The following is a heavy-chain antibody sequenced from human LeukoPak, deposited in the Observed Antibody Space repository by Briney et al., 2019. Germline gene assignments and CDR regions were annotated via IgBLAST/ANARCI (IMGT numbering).Heavy chain of an antibody. CDR2: IYYSGST. V-gene: IGHV4-39*07. Sequence: SQTLSLTCTVSGGSISSSSYYWGWIRQPPGKGLEWIGSIYYSGSTYYNPSLKSRVTISVDTSKNQFSLKLSSVTAADTAVYYCARAGTMIVVVMDYWGQGTLVTVSS. J-gene: IGHJ4*02. CDR1: GGSISSSSYY. CDR3: ARAGTMIVVVMDY. D-gene: IGHD3-22*01.